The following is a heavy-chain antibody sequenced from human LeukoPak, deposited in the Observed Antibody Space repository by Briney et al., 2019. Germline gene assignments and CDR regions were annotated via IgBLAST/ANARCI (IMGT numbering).Heavy chain of an antibody. CDR1: GFTFSSYA. V-gene: IGHV4-39*01. J-gene: IGHJ4*02. CDR3: ARHRRADYYYDHTAYFDY. D-gene: IGHD3-22*01. Sequence: GSLRLSCAASGFTFSSYAMSWVRQAPGKGLEWTGSIYFSGSSYSNPSLKSRLTISVDTSKNQFSLKLSSVTAADTAVYYCARHRRADYYYDHTAYFDYWGQGTLVTVSS. CDR2: IYFSGSS.